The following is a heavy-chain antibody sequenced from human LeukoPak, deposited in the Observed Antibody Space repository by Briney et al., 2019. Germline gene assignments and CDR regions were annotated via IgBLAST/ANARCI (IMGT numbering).Heavy chain of an antibody. D-gene: IGHD2-2*01. J-gene: IGHJ4*02. CDR1: GGSLSDNF. CDR2: INDSGST. V-gene: IGHV4-34*01. CDR3: AREIRPSPFVD. Sequence: PSETLSLTCAVYGGSLSDNFWSWLRQPPGKGLEWIGEINDSGSTNLNPALNSRVAMSVDSSRNQFSLRLSSVTAADTAVYYCAREIRPSPFVDWGQGTLVTVSS.